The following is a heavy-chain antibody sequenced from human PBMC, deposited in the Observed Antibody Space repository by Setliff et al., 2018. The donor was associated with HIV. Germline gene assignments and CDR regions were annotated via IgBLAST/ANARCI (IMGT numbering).Heavy chain of an antibody. CDR2: IGTAGDT. J-gene: IGHJ2*01. Sequence: GESLRLSCAASGFTFSSYDMHWVRQATGRGLEWVSAIGTAGDTYYPGSVKGRFTISRENAKNSLYLQMNSLRAGDTAVYYCARDRSSNDYGDYGDWYFDLWGRGTLVTVSS. CDR3: ARDRSSNDYGDYGDWYFDL. CDR1: GFTFSSYD. V-gene: IGHV3-13*01. D-gene: IGHD4-17*01.